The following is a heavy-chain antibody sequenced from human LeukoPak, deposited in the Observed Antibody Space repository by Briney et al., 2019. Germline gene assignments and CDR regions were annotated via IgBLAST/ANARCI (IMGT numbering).Heavy chain of an antibody. J-gene: IGHJ4*02. CDR2: ISAYNGNT. CDR3: ARGSLGTHYYDSSGYGD. Sequence: EASVKVSCKASGYTFTSYGISWVRQAPGQGLEWMGWISAYNGNTNYAQKLQGRVTMTTDTSTSTAYMELRSLRPDDTAVYYCARGSLGTHYYDSSGYGDWGQGTLVTVSS. V-gene: IGHV1-18*01. CDR1: GYTFTSYG. D-gene: IGHD3-22*01.